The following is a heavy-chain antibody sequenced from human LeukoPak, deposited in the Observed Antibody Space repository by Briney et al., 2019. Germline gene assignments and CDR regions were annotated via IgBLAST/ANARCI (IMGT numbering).Heavy chain of an antibody. D-gene: IGHD3-22*01. CDR2: ISAYNGNT. Sequence: ASVKVSCKASGYTFTSYGISWVRQAPGQGLEWMGWISAYNGNTNYAQKLQGRVTMTTDTSTSTAYMELRSLRSDDTAVYYCARMYYWDSSGYYGLDPWGQGTLVTVSS. CDR3: ARMYYWDSSGYYGLDP. J-gene: IGHJ5*02. CDR1: GYTFTSYG. V-gene: IGHV1-18*01.